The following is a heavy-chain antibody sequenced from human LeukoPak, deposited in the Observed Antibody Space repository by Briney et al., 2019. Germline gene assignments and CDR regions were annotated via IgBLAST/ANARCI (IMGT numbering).Heavy chain of an antibody. V-gene: IGHV4-38-2*01. Sequence: SETLSLTCAVSAYSINSGNYWGWIRQPPGKGREWIGSIYHSGRTYYNPSLKSRVTTSVDTSKNQFSLKLPSVTAAATAVYYCARHASPDIVIVPAATFDYWGQGTLVTVSS. CDR3: ARHASPDIVIVPAATFDY. J-gene: IGHJ4*02. CDR2: IYHSGRT. CDR1: AYSINSGNY. D-gene: IGHD2-2*01.